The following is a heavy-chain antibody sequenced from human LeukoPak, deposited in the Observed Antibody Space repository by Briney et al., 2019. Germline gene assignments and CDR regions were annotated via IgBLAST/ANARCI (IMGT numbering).Heavy chain of an antibody. D-gene: IGHD5-12*01. CDR1: GFSFSSCA. Sequence: GGSLRLSCAASGFSFSSCAMSWVRQAPGKGLEWVSLLIASSGSTFYADSLKGRFTISRDNSKNTLYLQMSSLRAEATAVYYCAKGAYDYIEMGYFDYWGKGTLVTVSS. CDR3: AKGAYDYIEMGYFDY. V-gene: IGHV3-23*01. J-gene: IGHJ4*02. CDR2: LIASSGST.